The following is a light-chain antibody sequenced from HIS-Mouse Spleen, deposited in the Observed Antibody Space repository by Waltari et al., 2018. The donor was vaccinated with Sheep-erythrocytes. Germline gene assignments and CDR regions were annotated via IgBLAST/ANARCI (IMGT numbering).Light chain of an antibody. CDR3: CSYAGSSTPWV. V-gene: IGLV2-23*01. Sequence: QSALTQPASVSGSPGQSITISCTGTSSDVGSYNLVSWYQQHPGKAPKLMIYGGSKRPSGVSNRFSGSKSGNTASLTISGVQAEDEADYYCCSYAGSSTPWVFGGGTKLTVL. J-gene: IGLJ3*02. CDR1: SSDVGSYNL. CDR2: GGS.